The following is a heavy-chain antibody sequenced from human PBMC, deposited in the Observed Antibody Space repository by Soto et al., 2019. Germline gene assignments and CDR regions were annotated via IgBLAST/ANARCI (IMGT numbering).Heavy chain of an antibody. V-gene: IGHV4-31*03. CDR2: IYYSGST. J-gene: IGHJ6*02. Sequence: QVQLQESGPGLVKPSQTLSLTCTVSGGSISSGGYYWSWIRQHPGKGLEWIGYIYYSGSTYYNPSLQSRVTISVDPSKNQFSLKLSSVTAAATAVYYCARDLQYSRLFYGMDVWGQGTTVTVSS. CDR3: ARDLQYSRLFYGMDV. D-gene: IGHD6-13*01. CDR1: GGSISSGGYY.